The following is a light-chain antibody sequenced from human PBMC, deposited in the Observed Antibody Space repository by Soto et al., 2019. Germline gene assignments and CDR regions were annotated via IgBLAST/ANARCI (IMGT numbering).Light chain of an antibody. CDR1: RSNIGFNT. V-gene: IGLV1-44*01. Sequence: QSVLTQPPSAPGTPGQRVTISCSGSRSNIGFNTLNWYQQLPGTAPKLLIYSHNQRPSGVPDRFSGSKSGTSASLAISGLQSEDEADYYCAAWDDNLSAWVFGGGTKVTVL. CDR3: AAWDDNLSAWV. J-gene: IGLJ3*02. CDR2: SHN.